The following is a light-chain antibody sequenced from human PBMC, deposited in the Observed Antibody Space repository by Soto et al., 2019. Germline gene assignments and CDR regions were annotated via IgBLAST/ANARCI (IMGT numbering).Light chain of an antibody. CDR3: QQNRSYPDT. CDR1: QSIGGR. CDR2: DAS. V-gene: IGKV1-5*01. Sequence: DIQMTQSPSTLSASVGDRVTITCRASQSIGGRLARFQQKAGRAPTLLISDASSLESGVPSRFGGRGSGTEVPITVTILQPDDFATESVQQNRSYPDTFAQGTKLEI. J-gene: IGKJ2*01.